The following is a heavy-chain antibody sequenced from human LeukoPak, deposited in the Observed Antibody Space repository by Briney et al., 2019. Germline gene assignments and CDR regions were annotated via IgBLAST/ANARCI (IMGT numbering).Heavy chain of an antibody. Sequence: QPGRSLRLSCAASGFTFSSYGMHWVRQAPGKGLEWVAVIWYDGSNKYYADSVKGRFTISRDNSKNTLYLQMNSLRAEDTAVYYCAKRAVAGTSRRGFFDYWGQGTLVTVSS. CDR1: GFTFSSYG. CDR2: IWYDGSNK. D-gene: IGHD6-19*01. J-gene: IGHJ4*02. CDR3: AKRAVAGTSRRGFFDY. V-gene: IGHV3-33*06.